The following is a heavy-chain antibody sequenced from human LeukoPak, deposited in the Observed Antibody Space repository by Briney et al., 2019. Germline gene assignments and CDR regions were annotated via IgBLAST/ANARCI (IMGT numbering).Heavy chain of an antibody. CDR2: ISSSGSTI. V-gene: IGHV3-11*01. Sequence: PGGSLRLSCAASGFTFSDYYMSWIRQAPGKGLEWVSYISSSGSTIYYADPVKGRFTISRDNAKNSLYPQMNSLRAEDTAVYYCASSKYYRIPDYWGQGTLVTVSS. CDR3: ASSKYYRIPDY. J-gene: IGHJ4*02. D-gene: IGHD1-14*01. CDR1: GFTFSDYY.